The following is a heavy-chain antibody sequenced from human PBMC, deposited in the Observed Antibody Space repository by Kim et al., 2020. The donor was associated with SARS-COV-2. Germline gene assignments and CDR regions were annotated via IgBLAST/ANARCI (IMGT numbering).Heavy chain of an antibody. CDR3: ARAMTKYYYYGMDV. J-gene: IGHJ6*02. V-gene: IGHV4-34*01. Sequence: NPSLKSRVTISVDTSKHQFSLKLSSVTAADTAVYYCARAMTKYYYYGMDVWGQGTTVTVSS.